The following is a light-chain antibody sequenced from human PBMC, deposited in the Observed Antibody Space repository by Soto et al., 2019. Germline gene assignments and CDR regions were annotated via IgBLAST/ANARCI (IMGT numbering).Light chain of an antibody. V-gene: IGKV1-5*01. Sequence: DIPMTQSPSTLSPSVGDTVTITCRASHNIVNRLAWYQQRPGKAPKILIYGASTLERGVSSRFAGSGSGTHFTLTITILQPGDFATYYCQQYNSFSATFGQGTRLEIK. J-gene: IGKJ5*01. CDR1: HNIVNR. CDR2: GAS. CDR3: QQYNSFSAT.